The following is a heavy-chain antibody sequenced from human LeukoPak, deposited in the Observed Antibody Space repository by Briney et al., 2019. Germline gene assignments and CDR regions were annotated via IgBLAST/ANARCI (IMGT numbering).Heavy chain of an antibody. Sequence: SETLSLTCTVSDGSISNNNYYWGWIRQPPGKGLEWIGSIYYSGSTYYNPPLKSRVTISVDTSKNQFSLKLSSVTAADTAVYYCARRYYDFWGGPNYFDYWGQGTLVTVSS. CDR1: DGSISNNNYY. CDR2: IYYSGST. D-gene: IGHD3-3*01. J-gene: IGHJ4*02. CDR3: ARRYYDFWGGPNYFDY. V-gene: IGHV4-39*01.